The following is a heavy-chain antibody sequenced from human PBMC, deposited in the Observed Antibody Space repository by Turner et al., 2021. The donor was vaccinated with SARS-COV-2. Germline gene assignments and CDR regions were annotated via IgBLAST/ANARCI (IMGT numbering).Heavy chain of an antibody. CDR3: ARGPHPRGFDY. D-gene: IGHD3-10*01. V-gene: IGHV3-9*01. CDR2: ISWNSDNI. CDR1: GFTFDDYA. Sequence: EVQLVESGGGLVQPGRSLRLSCAASGFTFDDYAMHWVRQAPGKGLEWVSGISWNSDNIGYADSVKGRYTISRDNAKNSLYLQMNSLRAEDTALYYCARGPHPRGFDYWGQGTLVTVSS. J-gene: IGHJ4*02.